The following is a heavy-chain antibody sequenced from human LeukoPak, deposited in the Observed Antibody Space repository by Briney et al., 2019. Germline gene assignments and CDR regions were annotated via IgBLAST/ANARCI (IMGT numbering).Heavy chain of an antibody. J-gene: IGHJ4*02. D-gene: IGHD1-26*01. V-gene: IGHV3-7*01. CDR2: IKQDGSEK. Sequence: GGSLRLSCAASGFTFSSYAMHWVRQGPGKGLEWVANIKQDGSEKYYVDSVKGRFTISRDNAKNSLYLQMNSLRAEDTAVYYCARDADLVGAIVSDYWGQGTLVTVSS. CDR1: GFTFSSYA. CDR3: ARDADLVGAIVSDY.